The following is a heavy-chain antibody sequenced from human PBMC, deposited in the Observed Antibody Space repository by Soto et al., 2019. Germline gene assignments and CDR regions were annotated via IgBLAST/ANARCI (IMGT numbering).Heavy chain of an antibody. Sequence: PGGSLRLSCAASGFTFSSYAMSWVRQAPGKGLEWVSAISGSGGSTYYADSVKGRFTISRDNSKNTLYLQMNSLRAEDTAVYYCARNRDYYDSSGYYYYYYYGMDVWGQGTTVTVSS. CDR3: ARNRDYYDSSGYYYYYYYGMDV. V-gene: IGHV3-23*01. CDR2: ISGSGGST. CDR1: GFTFSSYA. J-gene: IGHJ6*02. D-gene: IGHD3-22*01.